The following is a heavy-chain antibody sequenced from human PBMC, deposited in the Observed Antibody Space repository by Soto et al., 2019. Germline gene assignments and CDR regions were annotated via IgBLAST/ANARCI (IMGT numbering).Heavy chain of an antibody. CDR2: IYYSGST. V-gene: IGHV4-59*01. CDR1: VGAMSVDR. J-gene: IGHJ4*02. Sequence: LAGTWTVAVGAMSVDRGGWIMKKKKKGLEWIGYIYYSGSTNYNPSLKSRVTISVDTSKNQFSLKLSSVTAADTAVYYCAREGSGSIAVAGTFDYWGQGTLVTVSS. CDR3: AREGSGSIAVAGTFDY. D-gene: IGHD6-19*01.